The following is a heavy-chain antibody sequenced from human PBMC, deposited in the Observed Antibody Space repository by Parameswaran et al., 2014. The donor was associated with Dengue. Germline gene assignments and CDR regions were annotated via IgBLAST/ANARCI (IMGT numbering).Heavy chain of an antibody. Sequence: WVRQAPGQGLEWMGWMNPNSGNTGYAQKFQGRVTMTRNTSISTAYMELSSLRSEDTAVYYCARVGPKQRRYYYYGMDVWAKDHGHRLL. CDR3: ARVGPKQRRYYYYGMDV. V-gene: IGHV1-8*01. J-gene: IGHJ6*04. D-gene: IGHD3/OR15-3a*01. CDR2: MNPNSGNT.